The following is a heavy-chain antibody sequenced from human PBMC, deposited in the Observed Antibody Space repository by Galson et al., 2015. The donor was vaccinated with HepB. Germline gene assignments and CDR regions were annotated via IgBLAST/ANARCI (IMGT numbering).Heavy chain of an antibody. CDR3: VRDSASWSLVTYFDS. D-gene: IGHD6-25*01. CDR2: ISSDGTSI. CDR1: GFTFSSYS. J-gene: IGHJ4*02. V-gene: IGHV3-21*01. Sequence: SLRLSCAASGFTFSSYSMNWVRQTPGKGLEWVSSISSDGTSISYADSVRGQFTISRDNPKKSLYLAMNGLRVDDTAVYYCVRDSASWSLVTYFDSWGQGKLVTVSP.